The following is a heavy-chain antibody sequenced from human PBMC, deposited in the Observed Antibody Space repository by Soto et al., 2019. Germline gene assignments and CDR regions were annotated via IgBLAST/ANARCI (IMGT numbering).Heavy chain of an antibody. V-gene: IGHV6-1*01. Sequence: PSQTLSLTCAISGDSVSSNSAAWNWIRQSPSRGLEWLGRTYYRSKWYNDYAVSVKSRITINPDTSKNQFSLQLNSVTPEDTAVYYCARDRIWGQTIVAPDSMAIDYWGQGTLVTVSS. CDR1: GDSVSSNSAA. CDR3: ARDRIWGQTIVAPDSMAIDY. CDR2: TYYRSKWYN. D-gene: IGHD2-2*01. J-gene: IGHJ4*02.